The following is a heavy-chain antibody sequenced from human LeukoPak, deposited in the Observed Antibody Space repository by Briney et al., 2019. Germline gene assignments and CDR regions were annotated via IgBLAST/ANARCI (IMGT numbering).Heavy chain of an antibody. Sequence: GSSVKVSCKASGDTFSTNAISWVRQAPGQGLEWMGGLIPLFGTAHYAQNLQGRVTITTDESTSTAYMVLSSLRSDDAAVYYCARGGGPYASTGFFAGPFDYWGQGTLVSVSS. CDR2: LIPLFGTA. V-gene: IGHV1-69*05. J-gene: IGHJ4*02. CDR3: ARGGGPYASTGFFAGPFDY. D-gene: IGHD6-19*01. CDR1: GDTFSTNA.